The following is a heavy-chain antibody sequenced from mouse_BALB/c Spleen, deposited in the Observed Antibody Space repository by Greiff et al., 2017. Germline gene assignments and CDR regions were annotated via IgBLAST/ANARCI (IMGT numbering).Heavy chain of an antibody. CDR1: GYSITSDYA. D-gene: IGHD1-1*01. Sequence: EVKVEESGPGLVKPSQSLSLTCTVTGYSITSDYAWNWIRQFPGNKLEWMGYISYSGSTSYNPSLKSRISITRDTSKNQFFLQLNSVTTEDTATYYCARPTVVDWYFDVWGAGTTVTVSS. V-gene: IGHV3-2*02. CDR3: ARPTVVDWYFDV. CDR2: ISYSGST. J-gene: IGHJ1*01.